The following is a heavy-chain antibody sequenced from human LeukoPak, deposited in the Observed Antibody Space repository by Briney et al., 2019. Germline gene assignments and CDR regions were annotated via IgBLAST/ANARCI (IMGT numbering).Heavy chain of an antibody. V-gene: IGHV3-20*04. CDR3: ARGWSSGWADAFDI. J-gene: IGHJ3*02. CDR2: INWNGGST. D-gene: IGHD6-19*01. CDR1: GFTFNTYG. Sequence: GGTLRLSCAASGFTFNTYGMSWVRQAPGKGLEWVSGINWNGGSTGYADSVKGRFTISRDNAKNSLYLQMNSLRAEDTALYYCARGWSSGWADAFDIWGQGTMVTVSS.